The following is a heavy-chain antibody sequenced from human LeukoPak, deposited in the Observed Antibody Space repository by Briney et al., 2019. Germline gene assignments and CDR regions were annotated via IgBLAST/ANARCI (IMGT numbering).Heavy chain of an antibody. CDR2: IYYSGDT. V-gene: IGHV4-59*01. CDR3: ARERPVRRSDYFDY. CDR1: GGSISYYY. D-gene: IGHD3-3*01. Sequence: PSETLSLTCTVSGGSISYYYWSRIRQPPGKGLEWIGYIYYSGDTNYNPSLKSRVTISVDTSKNQFFLKMSSVTTADTAVYYCARERPVRRSDYFDYWGQGTLVAVSS. J-gene: IGHJ4*02.